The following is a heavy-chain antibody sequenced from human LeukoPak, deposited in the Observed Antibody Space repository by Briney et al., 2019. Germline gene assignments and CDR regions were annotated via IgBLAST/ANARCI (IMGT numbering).Heavy chain of an antibody. J-gene: IGHJ4*02. CDR1: GGSISSYY. D-gene: IGHD6-13*01. V-gene: IGHV4-59*01. Sequence: SETLSLTCTVSGGSISSYYWSWIRQPPGKGLEWIGYIYYSGSTNYNPSLKSRVTISVDTSKNQFSLELSSVTAADTAVYYCASAYSSSWYRYWGQGTLVTVSS. CDR3: ASAYSSSWYRY. CDR2: IYYSGST.